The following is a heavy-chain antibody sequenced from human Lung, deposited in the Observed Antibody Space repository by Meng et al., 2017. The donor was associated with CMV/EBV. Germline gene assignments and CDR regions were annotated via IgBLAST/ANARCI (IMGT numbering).Heavy chain of an antibody. D-gene: IGHD1-7*01. Sequence: SXAASGFTFNTYTMHWVRQAPGKGLESVAFIRFDASNKYYADSVKGRFTISRDNFKNTLFLQMNSLRPEDTAVYYCVKGIYPRTYYCYYYGLDVWGQGNXVNGAS. CDR2: IRFDASNK. CDR1: GFTFNTYT. CDR3: VKGIYPRTYYCYYYGLDV. V-gene: IGHV3-30*02. J-gene: IGHJ6*02.